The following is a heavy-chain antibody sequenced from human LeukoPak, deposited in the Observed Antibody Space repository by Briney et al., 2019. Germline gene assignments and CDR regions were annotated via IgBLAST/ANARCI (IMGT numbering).Heavy chain of an antibody. D-gene: IGHD4-17*01. CDR2: IYYTGSS. CDR1: GDSIGGSTYY. CDR3: GRFSTTVTTGDY. J-gene: IGHJ4*02. V-gene: IGHV4-39*01. Sequence: SETLSLTCTVSGDSIGGSTYYWGWVRQPPGKGLEWIGSIYYTGSSYYNPSLKSRATVSVDTSKNQFSLRLNSTAAADTAVYYCGRFSTTVTTGDYWGQGTLVTVSS.